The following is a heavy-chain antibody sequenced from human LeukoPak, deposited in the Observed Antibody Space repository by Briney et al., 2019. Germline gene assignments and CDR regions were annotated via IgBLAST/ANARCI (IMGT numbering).Heavy chain of an antibody. CDR3: ARDAVDREYYFDY. D-gene: IGHD3-10*01. Sequence: SGGSLRLSCAASGFTFSSYAMSWVRQAPGKGLEWVSAISGSGGSTYYADSVKGRFTISRDNSKNTLYLQMNSLRAEDTAVYYCARDAVDREYYFDYWGQGTLVTVSS. CDR2: ISGSGGST. V-gene: IGHV3-23*01. J-gene: IGHJ4*02. CDR1: GFTFSSYA.